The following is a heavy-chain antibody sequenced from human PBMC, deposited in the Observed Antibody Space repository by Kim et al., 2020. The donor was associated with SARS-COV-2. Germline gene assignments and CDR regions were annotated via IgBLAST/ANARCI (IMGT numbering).Heavy chain of an antibody. CDR1: GYTFTSYG. CDR2: ISAYNGHT. CDR3: ARFSGISGFRFDP. V-gene: IGHV1-18*01. D-gene: IGHD1-26*01. J-gene: IGHJ5*02. Sequence: ASVKVSCQASGYTFTSYGITWVRQAPGQGLGWMGWISAYNGHTDYAQKLQGRVTMTTDTSTSTAYMELRSLRSDDTAVYYCARFSGISGFRFDPWGQGTLLTVSS.